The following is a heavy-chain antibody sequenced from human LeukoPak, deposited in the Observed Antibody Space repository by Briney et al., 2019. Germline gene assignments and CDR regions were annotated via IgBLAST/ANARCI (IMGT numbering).Heavy chain of an antibody. J-gene: IGHJ4*02. CDR1: GFTFSAYA. V-gene: IGHV3-23*05. CDR2: IGSDNKP. D-gene: IGHD5-24*01. Sequence: GGSLRLSCEASGFTFSAYAMTWVRQAPGKGLEWVSSIGSDNKPHYSDSVKGRFTISRDNSKSTLYLQMNSLRAEDTAVYYCARETEMANLDYWGQGTLVTVSS. CDR3: ARETEMANLDY.